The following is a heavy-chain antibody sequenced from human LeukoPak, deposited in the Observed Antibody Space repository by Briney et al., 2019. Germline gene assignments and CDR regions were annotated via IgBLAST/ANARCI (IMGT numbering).Heavy chain of an antibody. CDR2: LWYDGTNE. V-gene: IGHV3-33*01. D-gene: IGHD3-16*01. CDR3: ARRGTPNAFDL. J-gene: IGHJ3*01. CDR1: GFTFNNYG. Sequence: GGSLRLSCAASGFTFNNYGMHWVRQAPGRGLEWVALLWYDGTNENYADSVKGRFTISRDNSKNTMYLQMNNLRAEDTAVYYCARRGTPNAFDLWGQGTMVTVSA.